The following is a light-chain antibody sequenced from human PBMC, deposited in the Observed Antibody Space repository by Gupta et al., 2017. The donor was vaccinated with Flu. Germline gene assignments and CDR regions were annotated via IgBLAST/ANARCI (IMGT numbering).Light chain of an antibody. CDR2: GAS. CDR1: QSLNSAF. CDR3: HLHGTSPA. Sequence: EVVLTQSPGTLSLSPGERATLSCRASQSLNSAFLAWYQQKPGQPPRLLIYGASSRATGIPDRFSGSGSGTDFTLIISRREPEDFAVYYSHLHGTSPAFGHGTKVDIK. J-gene: IGKJ3*01. V-gene: IGKV3-20*01.